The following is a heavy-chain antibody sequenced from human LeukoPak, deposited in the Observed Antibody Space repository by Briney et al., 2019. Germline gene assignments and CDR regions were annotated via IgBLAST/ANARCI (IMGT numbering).Heavy chain of an antibody. D-gene: IGHD3-10*01. CDR3: ARSITMVRGVLKEFDY. V-gene: IGHV1-2*02. CDR2: INPNSGGT. CDR1: GYTFTGYY. Sequence: ASVKVSCKASGYTFTGYYMHWVRQAPGQGLEWMGWINPNSGGTNYAQKFQGRVTMTRDTSISTAYMELSRLRSDDTAVYYCARSITMVRGVLKEFDYWGQGTLVTVSS. J-gene: IGHJ4*02.